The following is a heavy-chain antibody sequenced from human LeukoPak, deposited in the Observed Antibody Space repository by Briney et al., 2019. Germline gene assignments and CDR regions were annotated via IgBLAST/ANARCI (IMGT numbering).Heavy chain of an antibody. CDR2: INGSAGST. J-gene: IGHJ4*02. CDR1: GFTFSNYA. V-gene: IGHV3-23*01. D-gene: IGHD2-2*01. CDR3: TKGGPGYCSSTSCSDY. Sequence: PGGSLRLSCAASGFTFSNYAMNWVRQAPGKGLEWVSTINGSAGSTYSADSVKGRFTISRDNSKNTLYLQMNSLRAEDTAVYYCTKGGPGYCSSTSCSDYWGQGTLVTVSS.